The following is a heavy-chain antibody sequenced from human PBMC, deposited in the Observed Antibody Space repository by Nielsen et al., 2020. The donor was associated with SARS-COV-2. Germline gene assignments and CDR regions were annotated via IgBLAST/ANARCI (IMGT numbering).Heavy chain of an antibody. V-gene: IGHV3-9*01. CDR3: AKELDGTYGGGIDY. Sequence: GGSLRLSCAASGFTFDDYAMHWVRQAPGKGLEWVSGISWNSGSIGYADSVKGRFTISRDNAKNSLYLQMNSLRAEDTALYYCAKELDGTYGGGIDYWGQGTLVTVSS. CDR2: ISWNSGSI. D-gene: IGHD4-23*01. J-gene: IGHJ4*02. CDR1: GFTFDDYA.